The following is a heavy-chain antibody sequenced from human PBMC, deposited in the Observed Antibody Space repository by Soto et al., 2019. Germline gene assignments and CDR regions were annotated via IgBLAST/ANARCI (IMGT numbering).Heavy chain of an antibody. V-gene: IGHV4-31*01. Sequence: QVELQESGPGLVKPSQTLSLTCTVSGGSISSGGFYWSWIRQLPEKGLEWIAYIFPSGSTSYNPSLRCVVSISADTSKTQLALSRTSVTVAVTAVYYCAGGGSGDNWLDPWGQGIRVTVSS. J-gene: IGHJ5*02. CDR1: GGSISSGGFY. CDR2: IFPSGST. CDR3: AGGGSGDNWLDP.